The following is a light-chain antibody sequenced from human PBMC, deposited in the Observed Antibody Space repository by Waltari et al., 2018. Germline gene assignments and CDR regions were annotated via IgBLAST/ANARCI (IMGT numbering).Light chain of an antibody. V-gene: IGLV3-1*01. Sequence: SYELTQSPSVSVSPGQTASITCSGDKLGDKYVCWYKQKPGQSPVLVIYQDKKRPSGIPERCAGSNSGNTATLTISETQAMDEADYYCQTWDSNTVVFGGGTELTVL. CDR1: KLGDKY. CDR2: QDK. CDR3: QTWDSNTVV. J-gene: IGLJ2*01.